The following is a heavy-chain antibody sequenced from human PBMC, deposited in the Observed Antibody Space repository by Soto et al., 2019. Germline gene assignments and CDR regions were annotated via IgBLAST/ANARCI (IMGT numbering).Heavy chain of an antibody. J-gene: IGHJ6*02. CDR1: GGSISSSSYY. CDR2: IYYSGDT. Sequence: QLQLQESGPGLVKPSETLSLTCTVSGGSISSSSYYWGWIRQPPGKGLAWIGSIYYSGDTYYNPCLKSLVTVSVDMSTTHFSLKLSSVPAAETAVYYWATHLGPLSVGYYEDMDVWGQGTRVTVSS. CDR3: ATHLGPLSVGYYEDMDV. V-gene: IGHV4-39*01.